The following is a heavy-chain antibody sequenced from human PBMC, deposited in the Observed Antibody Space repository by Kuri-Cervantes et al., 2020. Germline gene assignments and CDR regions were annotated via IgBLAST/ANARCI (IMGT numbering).Heavy chain of an antibody. CDR1: GGSIGGYY. CDR2: IYISGST. Sequence: GSLRLSCTVSGGSIGGYYWSWLRQPAGKGLEWIGRIYISGSTEYNPSLESRVTISVDTSKNQFSLKLSSVTAADTAIYYCAADQYSYFEYWGQGTLVTVSS. V-gene: IGHV4-4*07. CDR3: AADQYSYFEY. D-gene: IGHD5-18*01. J-gene: IGHJ4*02.